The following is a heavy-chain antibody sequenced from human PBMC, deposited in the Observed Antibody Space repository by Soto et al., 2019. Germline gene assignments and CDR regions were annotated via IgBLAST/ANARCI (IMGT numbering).Heavy chain of an antibody. Sequence: QVQLVESGGGLVKPGGSLRLSCAASGFTFSDFYMSWIRQAPGKGLEWVSYISGSVGTIHYADSVKGRFNISRDNAKNSLYLQMNSLRAEDPAVYYCARNGDYYESSGSFLRDAFDIWGQGTVVTVSS. CDR1: GFTFSDFY. V-gene: IGHV3-11*01. CDR3: ARNGDYYESSGSFLRDAFDI. J-gene: IGHJ3*02. CDR2: ISGSVGTI. D-gene: IGHD3-22*01.